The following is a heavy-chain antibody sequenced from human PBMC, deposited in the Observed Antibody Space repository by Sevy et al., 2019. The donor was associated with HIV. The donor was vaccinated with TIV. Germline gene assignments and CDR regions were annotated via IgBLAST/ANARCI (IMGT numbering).Heavy chain of an antibody. Sequence: GGSLRLSCAASRFTFSSYWMSWVRQAPGKGLEWVANINQDGSEKYHLDSLKGRFTISRDNAKNSLYLHMNSLRAEDSSVYFCARVSSTYYGRGYFYAMDVWGQGTTVTVSS. CDR3: ARVSSTYYGRGYFYAMDV. V-gene: IGHV3-7*01. CDR2: INQDGSEK. CDR1: RFTFSSYW. J-gene: IGHJ6*02. D-gene: IGHD3-10*01.